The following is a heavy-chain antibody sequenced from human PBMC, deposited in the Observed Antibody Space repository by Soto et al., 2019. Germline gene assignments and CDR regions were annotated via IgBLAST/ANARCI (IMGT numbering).Heavy chain of an antibody. D-gene: IGHD6-13*01. J-gene: IGHJ5*02. Sequence: EVHLLASGGGLLQPGRSLKLSCVASGFTFDDYAMYWVRQAPGKGPEWVSGISWSGTNIAYADSVKGRFTISRDNAKNPLYLHMSSLRADDTALYYCAKGGSAALISAAGTGNWFDPWGQGSLVTVSS. CDR2: ISWSGTNI. V-gene: IGHV3-9*01. CDR3: AKGGSAALISAAGTGNWFDP. CDR1: GFTFDDYA.